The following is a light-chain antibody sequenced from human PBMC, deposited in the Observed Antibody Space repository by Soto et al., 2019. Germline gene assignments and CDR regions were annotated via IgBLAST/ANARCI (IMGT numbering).Light chain of an antibody. V-gene: IGLV1-40*01. Sequence: QSVLTQPPSVSEAPGQRVTISCTGSSSNIGAGYEAHWYQQVPGTAPKLLIYENNNRPSGVPDRFSVSKSGTSASLAITGLQAEDEAEYYCQSYGSRLSGYVFGTGTKLTVL. CDR3: QSYGSRLSGYV. CDR2: ENN. CDR1: SSNIGAGYE. J-gene: IGLJ1*01.